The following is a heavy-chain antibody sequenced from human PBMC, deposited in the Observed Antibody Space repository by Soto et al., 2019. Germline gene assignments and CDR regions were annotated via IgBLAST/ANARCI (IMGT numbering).Heavy chain of an antibody. V-gene: IGHV3-13*01. J-gene: IGHJ5*01. Sequence: EVQLVESGGGLVQPGGSLTLSCAVSGSAFTNIYFHWVRQFPGKGLEWVSAIGPAGDTYYPLSVKGRFTMSRENAMHSLFLHMTNLKVGDTAVYYCARGGKYASSLDSWGHGTLVTVSS. D-gene: IGHD6-13*01. CDR3: ARGGKYASSLDS. CDR2: IGPAGDT. CDR1: GSAFTNIY.